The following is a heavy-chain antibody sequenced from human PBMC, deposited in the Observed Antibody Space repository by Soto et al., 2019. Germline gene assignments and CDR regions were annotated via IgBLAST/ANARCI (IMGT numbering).Heavy chain of an antibody. CDR2: IISSSSYI. D-gene: IGHD3-22*01. J-gene: IGHJ4*02. Sequence: GGSLRLSCAASGFTFSSYSMNWVRQAPGKGLEWVSSIISSSSYIYYADSVKGRFTISRDNAKNSLYLQMNSLRAEDTAVYYCARYGDYYDSSGYYFLDYWGQGTLVTVSS. CDR3: ARYGDYYDSSGYYFLDY. CDR1: GFTFSSYS. V-gene: IGHV3-21*01.